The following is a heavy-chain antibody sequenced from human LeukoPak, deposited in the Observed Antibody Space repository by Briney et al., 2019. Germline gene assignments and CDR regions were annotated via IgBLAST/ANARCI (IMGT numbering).Heavy chain of an antibody. D-gene: IGHD3-22*01. V-gene: IGHV4-30-2*01. CDR3: ARALRYDTRGFDY. CDR1: GGSLSINGSC. Sequence: SQTLSLTCTVSGGSLSINGSCWSWIRQPPGKGLEWMGYIYHSGTTVYKPSLKSRVTMSVDTSKNHVSLRLNSVTAADTAVYYCARALRYDTRGFDYWGQGILVTVSS. J-gene: IGHJ4*02. CDR2: IYHSGTT.